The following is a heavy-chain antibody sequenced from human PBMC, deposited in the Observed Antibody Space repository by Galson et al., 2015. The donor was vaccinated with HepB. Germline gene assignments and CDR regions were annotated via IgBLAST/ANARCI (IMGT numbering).Heavy chain of an antibody. V-gene: IGHV3-11*06. J-gene: IGHJ3*02. CDR3: ARDHVPYDAFDI. CDR2: ISSSSSYT. Sequence: SLRLSCAASGFTFSDYYMSWIRQAPGKGLEWVSYISSSSSYTNYADSVKGRFTISRDNAKNSLYLQMNSLRAEDTAVYYCARDHVPYDAFDIWGQGTMVTVSS. CDR1: GFTFSDYY. D-gene: IGHD2-2*01.